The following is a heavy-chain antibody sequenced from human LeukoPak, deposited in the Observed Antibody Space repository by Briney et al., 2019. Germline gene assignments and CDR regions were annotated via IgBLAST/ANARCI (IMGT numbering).Heavy chain of an antibody. Sequence: GGSLRLSCAASGFTFSSYAMHGVRQAPGRGLEWVAVISYDGSNKYYADSVKGRFTISRDYSKNTLYLQMNSLRVEDTAVYYCGRGWAVYFWGQGTLVTVSS. V-gene: IGHV3-30-3*01. J-gene: IGHJ4*02. CDR3: GRGWAVYF. D-gene: IGHD5-24*01. CDR1: GFTFSSYA. CDR2: ISYDGSNK.